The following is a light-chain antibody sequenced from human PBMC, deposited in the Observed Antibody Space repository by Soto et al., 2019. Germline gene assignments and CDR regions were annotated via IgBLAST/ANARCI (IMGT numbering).Light chain of an antibody. CDR1: EKDIGVYDF. J-gene: IGLJ1*01. Sequence: QSVLTQPPSASGSAGQSGAISFTVTEKDIGVYDFVSWYQHHPGKAPRLIIYEVVQRPSGVPDRFSGSKSGNTASLTVSGLQAADEADYFCKSYAGSNTYVFGSGTKVTVL. CDR2: EVV. V-gene: IGLV2-8*01. CDR3: KSYAGSNTYV.